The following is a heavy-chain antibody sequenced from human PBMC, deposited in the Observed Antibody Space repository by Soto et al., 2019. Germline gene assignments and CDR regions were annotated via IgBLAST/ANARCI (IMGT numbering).Heavy chain of an antibody. CDR2: IIPIFGTA. CDR3: ARAPTTVTTAWYFDY. Sequence: ASVKVSCKTSGGTFSSYAISWVRQAPGQGLEWMGGIIPIFGTANYAQKFQGRVTITADESTSTAYMELSSLRSEDTAVYYCARAPTTVTTAWYFDYWGQGTLVTVSS. D-gene: IGHD4-17*01. J-gene: IGHJ4*02. V-gene: IGHV1-69*13. CDR1: GGTFSSYA.